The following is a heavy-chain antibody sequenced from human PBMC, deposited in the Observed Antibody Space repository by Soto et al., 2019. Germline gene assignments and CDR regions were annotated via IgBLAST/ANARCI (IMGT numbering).Heavy chain of an antibody. Sequence: QVQLVESGGGVIQPGRSLRLSCAASGFTFSSYGMHWVRQASGKGLEWVAVISHDGSNKYGADSVKGRFTISRDNSKNTLYLQMNSLRPEDSAVYYCAKPLTTVTNYYFDKWGQGTLGTVSS. CDR2: ISHDGSNK. CDR3: AKPLTTVTNYYFDK. V-gene: IGHV3-30*18. CDR1: GFTFSSYG. D-gene: IGHD4-17*01. J-gene: IGHJ4*02.